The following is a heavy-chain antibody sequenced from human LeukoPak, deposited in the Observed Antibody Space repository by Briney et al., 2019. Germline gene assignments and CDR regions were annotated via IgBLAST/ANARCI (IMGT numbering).Heavy chain of an antibody. CDR3: ARGATYYYDSSGYYYGPYFDY. V-gene: IGHV4-59*11. Sequence: PSETLSLTCTVSGGSISSHYWSWVRQPPGKGLEWVGYIYYSGSTNYNPSLKSRVTISVDTSKNQFSLKLSSVTAADTAVYYCARGATYYYDSSGYYYGPYFDYWGQGTLVTVSS. CDR1: GGSISSHY. J-gene: IGHJ4*02. D-gene: IGHD3-22*01. CDR2: IYYSGST.